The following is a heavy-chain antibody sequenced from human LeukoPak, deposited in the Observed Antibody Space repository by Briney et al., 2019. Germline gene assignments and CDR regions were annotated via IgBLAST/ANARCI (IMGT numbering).Heavy chain of an antibody. D-gene: IGHD2-15*01. V-gene: IGHV1-46*01. J-gene: IGHJ4*02. CDR3: ARDIKSYCSGGSCYRGSFEY. CDR2: INPSGGST. CDR1: GYTFTSHY. Sequence: GASVKVSCKASGYTFTSHYMHWVRQAPGQGLEWMGIINPSGGSTSYAQKFQGRVTMTRDTSTSTVYMELSSLRSEDTAVYYCARDIKSYCSGGSCYRGSFEYWGQGTLVTVSS.